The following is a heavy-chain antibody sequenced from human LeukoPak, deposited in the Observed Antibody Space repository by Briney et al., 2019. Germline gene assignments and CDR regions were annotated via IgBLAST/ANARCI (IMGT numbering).Heavy chain of an antibody. V-gene: IGHV4-39*01. D-gene: IGHD2-2*01. J-gene: IGHJ6*02. Sequence: PSETLSLTCTVSGVSISSSRFYWGWIRQPPGKGLEWIVSIYYSGSTYYNPSLKSRVTISVDTSKNQFSLMLSSVTAAATAVYFCATLGSTSLRTPQGMDVWGRGTTVTVSS. CDR3: ATLGSTSLRTPQGMDV. CDR1: GVSISSSRFY. CDR2: IYYSGST.